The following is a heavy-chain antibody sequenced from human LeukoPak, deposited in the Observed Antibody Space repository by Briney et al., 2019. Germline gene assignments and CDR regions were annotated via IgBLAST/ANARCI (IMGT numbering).Heavy chain of an antibody. Sequence: SETLSLTCTVSGGSISSYYWSWLRQPPGKGLEWIGYIYYSGSTNYNPSLKSRVTISVDTSKNQFSLKLSSVTAADTAVYYCARHFLRRVATNWFDPWGRGTLVTVSS. CDR2: IYYSGST. J-gene: IGHJ5*02. D-gene: IGHD3-16*01. CDR1: GGSISSYY. V-gene: IGHV4-59*08. CDR3: ARHFLRRVATNWFDP.